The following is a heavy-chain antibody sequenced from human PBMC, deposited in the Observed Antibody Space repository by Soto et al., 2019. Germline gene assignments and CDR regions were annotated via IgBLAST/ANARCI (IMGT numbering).Heavy chain of an antibody. J-gene: IGHJ5*02. D-gene: IGHD6-6*01. CDR3: ARGPRKASIAARPNWFDP. CDR2: ISAYNGNT. Sequence: GASVKVSFKASGYTFTSYGISWVRQAPGQGLEWMGWISAYNGNTNYAQKFQGRVTMTTDTSTSTAYMELRSLRSDDTAVYYCARGPRKASIAARPNWFDPWGQGTLVTVSS. V-gene: IGHV1-18*01. CDR1: GYTFTSYG.